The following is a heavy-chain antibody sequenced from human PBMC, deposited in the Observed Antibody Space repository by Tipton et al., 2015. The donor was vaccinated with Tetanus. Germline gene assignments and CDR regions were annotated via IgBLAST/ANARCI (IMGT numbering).Heavy chain of an antibody. CDR1: GIAFSSYW. D-gene: IGHD6-19*01. CDR2: INSDGSST. CDR3: ARDSSMAVADPILWY. J-gene: IGHJ4*02. Sequence: SLRLSCAASGIAFSSYWMHWVRQAPGKGLVWVSRINSDGSSTSYAGSVKGRFTISRDNAKNTLYLQMNSLRAEDTAVYYCARDSSMAVADPILWYWGQGTLVTVSS. V-gene: IGHV3-74*01.